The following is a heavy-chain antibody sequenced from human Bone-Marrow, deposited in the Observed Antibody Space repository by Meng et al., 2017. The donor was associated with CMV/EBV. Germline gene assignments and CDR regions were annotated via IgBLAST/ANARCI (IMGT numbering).Heavy chain of an antibody. D-gene: IGHD1-26*01. CDR2: ISAYNGNT. CDR1: GYTFTSYG. V-gene: IGHV1-18*01. Sequence: ASVKVSCKASGYTFTSYGISWVRQAPGQGLEWMGWISAYNGNTNYAQKLQGRVTMTTDTSTSTAYMELRSLRSDDTAVYYCARDSRVGATRYYYYGMDVWGQGTTVTVYS. J-gene: IGHJ6*02. CDR3: ARDSRVGATRYYYYGMDV.